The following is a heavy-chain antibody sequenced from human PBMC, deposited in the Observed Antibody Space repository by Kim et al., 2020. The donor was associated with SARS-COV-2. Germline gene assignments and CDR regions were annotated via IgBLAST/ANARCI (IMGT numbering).Heavy chain of an antibody. CDR2: INHSGST. J-gene: IGHJ5*02. D-gene: IGHD6-19*01. CDR3: ARGVERIAVAGTGWFDP. CDR1: GGSFSGYY. V-gene: IGHV4-34*01. Sequence: SETLSLTCAVYGGSFSGYYWSWIRQPPGKGLEWIGEINHSGSTNYNPSLKSRVTISVDTSKNQFSLKLSSVTAADTAVYYCARGVERIAVAGTGWFDPWGQGTLVTVSS.